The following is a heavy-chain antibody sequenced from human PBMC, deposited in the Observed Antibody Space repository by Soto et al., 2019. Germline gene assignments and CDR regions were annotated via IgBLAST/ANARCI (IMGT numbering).Heavy chain of an antibody. CDR1: GYTFSKFY. J-gene: IGHJ3*02. Sequence: GASVKVSCKASGYTFSKFYMHWVRQAPGQGLEWMGWIAPNSGDTNIAQKFQGRVTMTRDTSISTAYMDLNRLRSDDTAVYYCAKNLLVTLPYGYDIWGQGTMVTVSS. D-gene: IGHD2-15*01. CDR2: IAPNSGDT. CDR3: AKNLLVTLPYGYDI. V-gene: IGHV1-2*02.